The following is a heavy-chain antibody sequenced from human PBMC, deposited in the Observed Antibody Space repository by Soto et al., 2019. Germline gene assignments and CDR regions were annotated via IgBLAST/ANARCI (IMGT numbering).Heavy chain of an antibody. CDR1: GGTFSSYA. CDR3: ARGIHMLELRSDL. CDR2: IIPIFGTA. D-gene: IGHD1-7*01. Sequence: SVKVSCKASGGTFSSYAISWVRQAPGQGLEWMGGIIPIFGTANYAQKFQGRVTITADESTSTAHMELSSLRSEDTAVYYCARGIHMLELRSDLWGQGTMVTVSS. V-gene: IGHV1-69*13. J-gene: IGHJ3*01.